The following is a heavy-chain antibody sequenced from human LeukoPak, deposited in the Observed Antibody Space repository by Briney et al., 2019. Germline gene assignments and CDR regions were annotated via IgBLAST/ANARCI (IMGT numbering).Heavy chain of an antibody. CDR1: GYSFTSYW. Sequence: GESLKISFKGSGYSFTSYWISRVRQMPGKGLEWMGRIDPSDSYTNYSPSFQGHVTISADKSISTAYLQWSSLKASDTAMYYCARCVGDCYSASFDYWGQGTLVTVSS. CDR3: ARCVGDCYSASFDY. V-gene: IGHV5-10-1*01. CDR2: IDPSDSYT. D-gene: IGHD2-21*02. J-gene: IGHJ4*02.